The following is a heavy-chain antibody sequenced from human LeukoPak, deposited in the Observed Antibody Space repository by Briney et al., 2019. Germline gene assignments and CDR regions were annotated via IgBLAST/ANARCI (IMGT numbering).Heavy chain of an antibody. D-gene: IGHD5-18*01. CDR3: GGVGIHLLGAFDI. V-gene: IGHV3-48*03. CDR1: GFTFSSYE. Sequence: PGGSLRLSCAASGFTFSSYEMNWVRQAPGKGLEWVSYISSGGSTIYYADSVKGRFTISRDNAKNSLYLQMNSLRAEDTAVYYCGGVGIHLLGAFDIWGQGTMVTVSS. J-gene: IGHJ3*02. CDR2: ISSGGSTI.